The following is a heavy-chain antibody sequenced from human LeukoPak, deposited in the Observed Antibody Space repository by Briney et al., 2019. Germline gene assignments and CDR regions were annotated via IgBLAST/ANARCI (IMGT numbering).Heavy chain of an antibody. CDR3: VRDAIAAAGTGG. J-gene: IGHJ4*02. V-gene: IGHV1-2*02. Sequence: GASVKVSCKASGYTFTGYYMHWVRQAPGQGLEWMGWINPKSGGTNYAQNFQGRLTMTRDTSISTAYMELSGLRSDDRAVYYCVRDAIAAAGTGGWGQGTLVTVSS. CDR1: GYTFTGYY. CDR2: INPKSGGT. D-gene: IGHD6-13*01.